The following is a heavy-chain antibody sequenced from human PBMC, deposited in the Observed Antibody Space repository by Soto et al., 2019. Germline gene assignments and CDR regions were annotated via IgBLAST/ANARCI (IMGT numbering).Heavy chain of an antibody. CDR3: AKDRPSRYCISTSCYAVFDY. V-gene: IGHV3-9*01. J-gene: IGHJ4*02. D-gene: IGHD2-2*01. CDR1: GFTFDDYA. CDR2: ISWNSGSI. Sequence: GGSLSLSCAASGFTFDDYAMHWVRQAPGKGLEWVSGISWNSGSIGYADSVKGRFTISRDNAKNSLYLQMNSLRAEDTALYYCAKDRPSRYCISTSCYAVFDYWGQGTLVTVSS.